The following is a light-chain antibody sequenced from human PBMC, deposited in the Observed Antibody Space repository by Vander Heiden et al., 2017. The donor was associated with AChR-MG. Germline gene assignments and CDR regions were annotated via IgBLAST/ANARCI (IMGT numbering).Light chain of an antibody. CDR1: SPNIGAGHD. V-gene: IGLV1-40*01. Sequence: QSVLTQPPSVSGAPGQRVTSSCTGSSPNIGAGHDVHWYQQLPGTAPKLLIYGNSNRPSGVPDRFSGSKSGTSASLAITGLQAEDEADYYCQSYDSSLSGVVFGGGTKLTVL. CDR2: GNS. J-gene: IGLJ2*01. CDR3: QSYDSSLSGVV.